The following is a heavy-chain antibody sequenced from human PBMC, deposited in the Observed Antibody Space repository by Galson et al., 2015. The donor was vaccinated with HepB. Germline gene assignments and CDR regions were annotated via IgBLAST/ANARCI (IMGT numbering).Heavy chain of an antibody. CDR1: GFTFSSYS. V-gene: IGHV3-30*04. Sequence: SLRLSCAASGFTFSSYSMHWVRRATGKGLEWVAVISYDGRNKYYVDSVKGRFTISRDNSKNTLYLQMNSLRAEDTAVYYCARDKLETVTGTGYFQHWGQGTLVTVSS. CDR2: ISYDGRNK. J-gene: IGHJ1*01. CDR3: ARDKLETVTGTGYFQH. D-gene: IGHD6-19*01.